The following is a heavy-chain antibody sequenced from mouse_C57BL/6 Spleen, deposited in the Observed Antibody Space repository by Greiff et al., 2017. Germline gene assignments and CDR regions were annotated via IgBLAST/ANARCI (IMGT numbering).Heavy chain of an antibody. CDR3: ARRGYSNLLFAY. Sequence: VQLKESGPELVKPGASVKISCKASGYSFTGYYMNWVKQSPEKSLEWIGEINPSTGGTTYNQKFKAKATLTVDESSSTAYMQLKSLTSEDSAVYYCARRGYSNLLFAYWGQGTLGTVSA. CDR2: INPSTGGT. V-gene: IGHV1-42*01. D-gene: IGHD2-5*01. J-gene: IGHJ3*01. CDR1: GYSFTGYY.